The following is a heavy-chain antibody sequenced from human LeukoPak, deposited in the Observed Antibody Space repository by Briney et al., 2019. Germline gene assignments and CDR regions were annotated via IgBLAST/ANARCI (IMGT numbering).Heavy chain of an antibody. J-gene: IGHJ5*02. CDR1: GFTFSSYS. CDR3: ARDPGSVRAYYYDSSGYYP. Sequence: PGGSLRLSCAASGFTFSSYSMNWVRQAPGKGLEWVSYISSSSSTIYYADSVKGRFTISRDNAKNSLYLQMNSLRAEDTAVYYCARDPGSVRAYYYDSSGYYPGGQGTLVTVSS. CDR2: ISSSSSTI. D-gene: IGHD3-22*01. V-gene: IGHV3-48*01.